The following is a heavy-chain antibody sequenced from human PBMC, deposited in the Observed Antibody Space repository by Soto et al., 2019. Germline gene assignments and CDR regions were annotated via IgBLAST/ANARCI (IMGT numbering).Heavy chain of an antibody. J-gene: IGHJ6*02. Sequence: SETLSLTCTVSGGSISSGGYYWSWIRQHPGKGLEWIGYIYYSGSTYYNPSLKSRVTISVDTPKNQFSLKLSSVTAADTAVYYCARYTVLRFLEWSHYYYGMDVWGQGTTVTVSS. CDR2: IYYSGST. CDR3: ARYTVLRFLEWSHYYYGMDV. CDR1: GGSISSGGYY. V-gene: IGHV4-31*03. D-gene: IGHD3-3*01.